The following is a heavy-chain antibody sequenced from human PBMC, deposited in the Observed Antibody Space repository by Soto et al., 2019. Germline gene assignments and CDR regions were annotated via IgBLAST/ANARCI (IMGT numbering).Heavy chain of an antibody. Sequence: SGPTLVNPTQTLTLTCTFSGFSLSTSGVGVGWIRQPPGKGLEWIGYVYYSGTTYSHPSLNSRVSISVDTSENQFSLRLTSVTAADTAVYYCVTVNLVGAAYYFDYWGPGTLVTVSS. CDR1: GFSLSTSGVG. V-gene: IGHV4-30-4*08. D-gene: IGHD1-26*01. J-gene: IGHJ4*02. CDR3: VTVNLVGAAYYFDY. CDR2: VYYSGTT.